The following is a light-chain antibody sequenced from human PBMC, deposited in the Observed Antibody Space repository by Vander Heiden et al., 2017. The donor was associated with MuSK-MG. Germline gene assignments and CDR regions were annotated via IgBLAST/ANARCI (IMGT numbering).Light chain of an antibody. V-gene: IGLV3-25*03. CDR3: QSGDSSGTEEG. CDR2: NDS. CDR1: ALPKQY. Sequence: SYELPQPPSLSVSPGQTARITCSGDALPKQYAYWYQQKPGQAPVLVIYNDSERPSGIPERFSGSSSGTTVTLTISGVQAEDEADYYCQSGDSSGTEEGFGGGTKLTVL. J-gene: IGLJ2*01.